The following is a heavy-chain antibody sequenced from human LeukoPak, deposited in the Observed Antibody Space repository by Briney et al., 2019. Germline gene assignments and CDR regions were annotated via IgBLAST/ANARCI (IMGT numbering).Heavy chain of an antibody. CDR3: ARLASWGRVGYFDY. J-gene: IGHJ4*02. CDR1: GFTFSSYA. D-gene: IGHD3-16*01. V-gene: IGHV3-30*07. Sequence: GRSLRLSCAASGFTFSSYAMHWVRQAPGKGLEWVAVISYDGSNKYYADSVKGRFTISRDNAKNSLYLQMNSLRAEDTAVYYCARLASWGRVGYFDYWGQGTLVTVSS. CDR2: ISYDGSNK.